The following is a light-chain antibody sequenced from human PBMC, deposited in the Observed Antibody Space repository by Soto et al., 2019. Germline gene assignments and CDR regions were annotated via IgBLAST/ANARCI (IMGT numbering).Light chain of an antibody. CDR2: EVR. CDR1: SSDVGAYNF. CDR3: CSYTSSSIRV. Sequence: QSALTQPASVSGSPGQSITISCTGTSSDVGAYNFVSWYQQYPGKAPKVMIYEVRNRPSGVSNRLSGSKSGNTASLTISGLQADDEADYYCCSYTSSSIRVFGGGTKLTVL. J-gene: IGLJ3*02. V-gene: IGLV2-14*01.